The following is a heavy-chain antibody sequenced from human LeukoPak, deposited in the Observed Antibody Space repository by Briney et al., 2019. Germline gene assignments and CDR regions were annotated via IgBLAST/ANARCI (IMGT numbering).Heavy chain of an antibody. D-gene: IGHD4-17*01. J-gene: IGHJ4*02. CDR3: ARDYGDYESPRFDY. CDR1: GFTVSSNY. V-gene: IGHV3-53*01. CDR2: IYSGGST. Sequence: PGGSLRLSCAASGFTVSSNYMSWVRQAPGKGLEWVSVIYSGGSTYYADSVKGRFTISRDNSKNTLYLQVNSLRAEDTAVYYCARDYGDYESPRFDYWGQGTLVTVSS.